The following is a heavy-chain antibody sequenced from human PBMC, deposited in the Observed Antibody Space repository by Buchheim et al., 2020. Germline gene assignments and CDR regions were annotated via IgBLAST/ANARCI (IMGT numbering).Heavy chain of an antibody. CDR3: AREAVTASPRPFDP. CDR2: ILHDGTNI. CDR1: GFPFSSYA. Sequence: QARLVESGGGVVPPGSSLRLSCEASGFPFSSYAMNWVRQAPGKGPEWLAYILHDGTNIHYADSVKGRFTISRDNSKNTIYFQMNSLRREDTAVYYCAREAVTASPRPFDPWGPGT. D-gene: IGHD2-21*02. J-gene: IGHJ5*02. V-gene: IGHV3-30*03.